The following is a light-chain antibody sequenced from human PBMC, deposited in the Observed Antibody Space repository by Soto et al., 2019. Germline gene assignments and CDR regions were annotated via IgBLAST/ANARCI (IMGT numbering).Light chain of an antibody. CDR3: AAWDDNLLGVL. CDR1: SSNIGSNT. J-gene: IGLJ3*02. V-gene: IGLV1-44*01. CDR2: INS. Sequence: QSGLTQPPSASGTPGQRIIISCSGSSSNIGSNTFNWYQHLPGRAPKILIYINSHQPSGGPYRFSCSQSGSSASLAIRGLPYEDEADYYCAAWDDNLLGVLFGGGTQLTVL.